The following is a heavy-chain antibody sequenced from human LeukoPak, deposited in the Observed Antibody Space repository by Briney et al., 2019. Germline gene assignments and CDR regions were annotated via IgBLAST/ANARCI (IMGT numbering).Heavy chain of an antibody. J-gene: IGHJ6*02. CDR3: ARDRGGSGSYYSGLDGMDV. CDR2: IYYSGST. V-gene: IGHV4-31*03. Sequence: PSETLSLTCTVSGGSISSGGYSWSWLRQHPGKGLEWIGYIYYSGSTYYSPSLKSRVTISVDTSKNQFSLKLSSVTAADTAVYYCARDRGGSGSYYSGLDGMDVWGQGTTVTVSS. D-gene: IGHD3-10*01. CDR1: GGSISSGGYS.